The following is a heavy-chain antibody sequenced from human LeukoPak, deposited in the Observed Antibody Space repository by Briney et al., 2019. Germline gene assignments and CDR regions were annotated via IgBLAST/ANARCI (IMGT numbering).Heavy chain of an antibody. CDR2: ISSSSSTI. Sequence: GGSLRRSFSASGFTFSSYSMNWFRQAAGKCLEWDSYISSSSSTIYYADSVKCRFTISRDNAKNSLYLQMNSMRAEDTAVYYCARCSRSLTMIVVASDSWGPGTLVTVSS. CDR3: ARCSRSLTMIVVASDS. CDR1: GFTFSSYS. V-gene: IGHV3-48*01. D-gene: IGHD3-22*01. J-gene: IGHJ4*02.